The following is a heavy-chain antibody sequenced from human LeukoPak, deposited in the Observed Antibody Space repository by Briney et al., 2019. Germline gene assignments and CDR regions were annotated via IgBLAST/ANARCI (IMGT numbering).Heavy chain of an antibody. Sequence: GGSLRLSCADSGFTLSNNYMNWVRQAPGKGLEWVSAIHRGETTHYADSVKGRFTISRDNSKNTLYLQMNDLRAEDTAVYYCARDYYGSGSYQFDYWGQGTLVTVSS. V-gene: IGHV3-66*01. J-gene: IGHJ4*02. CDR3: ARDYYGSGSYQFDY. CDR1: GFTLSNNY. D-gene: IGHD3-10*01. CDR2: IHRGETT.